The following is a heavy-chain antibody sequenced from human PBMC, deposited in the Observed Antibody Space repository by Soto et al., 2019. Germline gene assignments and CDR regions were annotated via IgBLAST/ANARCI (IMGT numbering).Heavy chain of an antibody. V-gene: IGHV4-34*01. CDR2: INHSGST. CDR3: ARGPAPPLYSYGPRFYYYYGTDV. J-gene: IGHJ6*02. CDR1: GGSSSGYY. D-gene: IGHD5-18*01. Sequence: SETLSLTCAVYGGSSSGYYWSWIRQPPGKGLEWIGEINHSGSTNYNPSLKSRVTISVDTSKNQFSLKLSSVAAADTAVYYCARGPAPPLYSYGPRFYYYYGTDVWGQGTTVTVSS.